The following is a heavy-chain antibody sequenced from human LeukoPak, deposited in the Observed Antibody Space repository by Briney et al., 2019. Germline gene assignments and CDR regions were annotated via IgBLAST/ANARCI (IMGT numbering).Heavy chain of an antibody. CDR3: ARGEYQLRTYHYYYYYMDV. CDR2: INSDGSST. J-gene: IGHJ6*03. V-gene: IGHV3-74*01. Sequence: GSLRLSCAASGFTFSSYWMHWVRQAPGKGLVWVSRINSDGSSTSYADSVKGRFTISRDNAKNTLYLQMNSLRAEDTAVYYCARGEYQLRTYHYYYYYMDVWGKGTTVSVSS. D-gene: IGHD2-2*01. CDR1: GFTFSSYW.